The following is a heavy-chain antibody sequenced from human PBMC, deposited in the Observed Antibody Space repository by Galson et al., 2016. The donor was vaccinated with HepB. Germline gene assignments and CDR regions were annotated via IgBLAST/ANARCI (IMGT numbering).Heavy chain of an antibody. Sequence: ETLSLTCAVYGGSFGGYYWSWIRQPPGKGLELIGEINHSGSTNSTPSLKRRVTISIDTSKNQFSLKLRSVTAADTAVYYCARGSAQRVSIFGVAISHWDAFDVWGQGTMVTVSS. CDR3: ARGSAQRVSIFGVAISHWDAFDV. V-gene: IGHV4-34*01. CDR2: INHSGST. D-gene: IGHD3-3*01. CDR1: GGSFGGYY. J-gene: IGHJ3*01.